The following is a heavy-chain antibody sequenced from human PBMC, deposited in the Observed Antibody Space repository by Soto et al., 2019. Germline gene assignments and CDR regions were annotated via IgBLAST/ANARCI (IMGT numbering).Heavy chain of an antibody. J-gene: IGHJ5*02. V-gene: IGHV4-61*02. CDR3: ARDQGVVVTADNWFDP. CDR1: GFSLSTSQ. CDR2: IFSSGST. D-gene: IGHD2-21*02. Sequence: LVNPTQTLTLTCTFSGFSLSTSQVGVGWIRQPPGKGLEWIGRIFSSGSTNYNPSLKGRITMSFDTSKNQFSLKLNSATATDTAVYFCARDQGVVVTADNWFDPWGQGVLVTVSS.